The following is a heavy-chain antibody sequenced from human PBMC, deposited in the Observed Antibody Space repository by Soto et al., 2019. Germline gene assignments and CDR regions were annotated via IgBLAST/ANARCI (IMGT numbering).Heavy chain of an antibody. Sequence: QITLKESGPPLVKPTQTLTLTCTFSGFSLSTSGVGVGWIRQPPGKALEWLALIYWDDDKRYSPSLKSRLTITKDTSKNQVVLTMTTMDPVDTATYYCAHYNSGYDYLDYWGQGTLVTVSS. V-gene: IGHV2-5*02. J-gene: IGHJ4*02. CDR3: AHYNSGYDYLDY. CDR1: GFSLSTSGVG. CDR2: IYWDDDK. D-gene: IGHD5-12*01.